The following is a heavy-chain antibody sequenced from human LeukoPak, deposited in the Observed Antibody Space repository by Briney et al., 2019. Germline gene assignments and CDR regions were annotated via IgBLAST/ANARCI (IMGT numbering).Heavy chain of an antibody. CDR2: ISGSGGST. J-gene: IGHJ4*02. D-gene: IGHD3-3*01. CDR1: GFTFSSYA. V-gene: IGHV3-23*01. CDR3: AKLLHDFWSGYYTGFDY. Sequence: GGSLRLSCAASGFTFSSYAMSWVRQAPGKGLEWVSAISGSGGSTYYADSVKGRFTISRDNSKNTLYLQMNSLRAEDMAVYYCAKLLHDFWSGYYTGFDYWGQGTLVTVSS.